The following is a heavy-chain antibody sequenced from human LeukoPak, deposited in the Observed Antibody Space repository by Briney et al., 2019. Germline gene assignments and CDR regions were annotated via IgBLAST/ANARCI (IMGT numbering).Heavy chain of an antibody. D-gene: IGHD3-10*01. CDR3: ARDLDYYGSGSFDY. V-gene: IGHV3-21*01. Sequence: GGSLRLSCAASGFTFSSYSMNWVRQAPGKGLEWVSSISSSSSYIYYADSVKGRFTISRDNAKNSLYLQMNSLRAEDTAVYCCARDLDYYGSGSFDYWGQGTLVTVSS. CDR1: GFTFSSYS. J-gene: IGHJ4*02. CDR2: ISSSSSYI.